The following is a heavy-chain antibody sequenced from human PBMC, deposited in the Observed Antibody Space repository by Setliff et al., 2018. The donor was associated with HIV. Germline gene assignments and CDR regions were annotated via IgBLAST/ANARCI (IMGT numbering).Heavy chain of an antibody. CDR2: MNPKSGNT. CDR1: GYSFTSYD. V-gene: IGHV1-8*01. J-gene: IGHJ6*03. CDR3: ARAGGASCSYWGCHDILTGKYNDYYYYMDV. D-gene: IGHD3-9*01. Sequence: GASVKVSCKASGYSFTSYDINWVRQATGQGLEWMGWMNPKSGNTGYAQKFQGRVTMTRNTSISTAYMELNSLRSEDTAVYYCARAGGASCSYWGCHDILTGKYNDYYYYMDVWGKGTMVTVSS.